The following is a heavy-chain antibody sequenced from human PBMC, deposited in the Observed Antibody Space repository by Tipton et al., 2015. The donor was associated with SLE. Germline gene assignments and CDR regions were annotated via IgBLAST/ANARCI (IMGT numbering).Heavy chain of an antibody. CDR3: ARDESARELFRQNGMDV. Sequence: SLRLSCAASGFTFSSYAMSWVRQAPGKGLEWVSVISGSGGSTYYADSVKGRFTISRDNSKNTLYLQMNSLRAEDTAVYYCARDESARELFRQNGMDVWGQGTTVTVSS. V-gene: IGHV3-23*01. J-gene: IGHJ6*02. CDR1: GFTFSSYA. D-gene: IGHD3-10*01. CDR2: ISGSGGST.